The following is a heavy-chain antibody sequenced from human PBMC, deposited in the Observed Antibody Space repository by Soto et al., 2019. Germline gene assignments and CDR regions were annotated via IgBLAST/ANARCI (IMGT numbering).Heavy chain of an antibody. CDR3: ARDIYSYGSVGSPDI. D-gene: IGHD5-18*01. Sequence: GGSLRLSCSASGFTFTNYAFHWVRQAPGKGLEYVSAINSKGDSTYYADSVKGRFTISRDNSKNTLYLQMSNLRTEDTAVYFCARDIYSYGSVGSPDIWGQGIMVT. V-gene: IGHV3-64D*08. CDR2: INSKGDST. J-gene: IGHJ3*02. CDR1: GFTFTNYA.